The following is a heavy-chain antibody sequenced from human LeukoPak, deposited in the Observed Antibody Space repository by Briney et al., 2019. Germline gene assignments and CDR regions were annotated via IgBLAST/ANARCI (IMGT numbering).Heavy chain of an antibody. CDR1: GGSISSSSYY. Sequence: PSETLSLTCTVSGGSISSSSYYWGWIRQPPGKGLEWIGYIYYSGSTNYNPSLKSRVTISVDTSKNQFSLKLSSVTAADTAVYYCARAAAGTRYYYYYYMDVWGKGTTVTVSS. V-gene: IGHV4-61*05. D-gene: IGHD6-13*01. CDR3: ARAAAGTRYYYYYYMDV. J-gene: IGHJ6*03. CDR2: IYYSGST.